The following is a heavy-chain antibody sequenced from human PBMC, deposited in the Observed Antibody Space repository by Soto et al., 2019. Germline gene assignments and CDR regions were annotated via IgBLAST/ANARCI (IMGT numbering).Heavy chain of an antibody. CDR1: GCSISSGGYY. CDR3: ARRARGSSGGLDY. Sequence: SETLSLTCTVSGCSISSGGYYWSWIRQHPGKGLEWNVYIYYSGSTYYNPSLKSRVTISVDTSKNQFSQKLSSVTAADTAVYYCARRARGSSGGLDYWGQGTLVTVSS. J-gene: IGHJ4*02. CDR2: IYYSGST. V-gene: IGHV4-31*03. D-gene: IGHD1-26*01.